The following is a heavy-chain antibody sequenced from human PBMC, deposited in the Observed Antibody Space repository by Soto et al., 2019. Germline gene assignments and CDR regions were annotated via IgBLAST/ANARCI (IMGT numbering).Heavy chain of an antibody. D-gene: IGHD3-10*01. Sequence: SETLSLTCTVSGGSINNNYWSWVRQPPGKGLEWIGYIYYSGSTNYNPSLKSRVTISVDTSKNQFSLKLSSVTAADTAVYYCARHPRDSHLVRGVIKGYYFYYYMDVWGKGTTVTVSS. V-gene: IGHV4-59*08. J-gene: IGHJ6*03. CDR1: GGSINNNY. CDR2: IYYSGST. CDR3: ARHPRDSHLVRGVIKGYYFYYYMDV.